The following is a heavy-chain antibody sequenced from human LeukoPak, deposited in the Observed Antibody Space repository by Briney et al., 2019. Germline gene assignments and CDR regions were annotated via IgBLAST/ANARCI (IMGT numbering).Heavy chain of an antibody. V-gene: IGHV3-23*01. CDR2: IRGSGGST. Sequence: PGGSLRLSCAASGFTFSNYAMSWVRQAPGKGLEWVSGIRGSGGSTDYADSVRGRFTISRDNFKNTLYLQMNSLRAEDTAVYYCAKDPHYDSSGYSFDPWAREPWSPSPQ. J-gene: IGHJ5*02. D-gene: IGHD3-22*01. CDR1: GFTFSNYA. CDR3: AKDPHYDSSGYSFDP.